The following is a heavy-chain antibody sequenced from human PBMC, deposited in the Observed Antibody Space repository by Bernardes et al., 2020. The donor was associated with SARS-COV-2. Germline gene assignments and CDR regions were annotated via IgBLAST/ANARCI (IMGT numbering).Heavy chain of an antibody. D-gene: IGHD1-26*01. CDR3: FHRPVGSSVGH. Sequence: SCATLSYPTQTFTLTCNFSDFSLPTAGVGLGWIRQPLGKALKWLYTAYWEDSNPYSPSLTTRLAFTKDTTLNQVVLTLDYLDPADTASYYFFHRPVGSSVGHRGQGTLVTAS. CDR1: DFSLPTAGVG. V-gene: IGHV2-5*02. CDR2: AYWEDSN. J-gene: IGHJ4*02.